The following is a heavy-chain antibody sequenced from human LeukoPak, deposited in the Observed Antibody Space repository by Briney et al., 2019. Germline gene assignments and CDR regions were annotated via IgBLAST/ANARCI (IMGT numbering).Heavy chain of an antibody. CDR1: GGSLSSGTDY. CDR3: ARVRSLAVAGRDWFDP. J-gene: IGHJ5*02. CDR2: IYASGST. D-gene: IGHD6-19*01. Sequence: ASETLSLTCTVSGGSLSSGTDYWSWIRQSAGKGLEWIGRIYASGSTNYNPSLKSRVTISVDTSKNQFSLKLSSVTAADTAVYYCARVRSLAVAGRDWFDPWGQGTLVTVSS. V-gene: IGHV4-61*02.